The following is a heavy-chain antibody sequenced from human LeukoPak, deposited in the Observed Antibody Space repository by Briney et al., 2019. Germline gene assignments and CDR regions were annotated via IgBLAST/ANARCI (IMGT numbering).Heavy chain of an antibody. CDR1: GFTFSSYG. CDR2: IWYGGSNK. V-gene: IGHV3-33*01. J-gene: IGHJ6*02. Sequence: GGSLRLSCAASGFTFSSYGMHWVRQAPGKGLEWVAVIWYGGSNKYYADSVKGRFTISRDNSKNTLYLQMNSLRAEDTAVYYCAREYYDILTGLDGMDVWGQGTTVTVSS. D-gene: IGHD3-9*01. CDR3: AREYYDILTGLDGMDV.